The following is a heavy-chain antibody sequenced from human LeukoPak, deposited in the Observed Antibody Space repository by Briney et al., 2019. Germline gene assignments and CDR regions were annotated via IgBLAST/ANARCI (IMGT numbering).Heavy chain of an antibody. V-gene: IGHV3-74*01. D-gene: IGHD6-19*01. J-gene: IGHJ4*02. CDR2: INTDGTVT. Sequence: GGSLRLSCAASGFTFSKYWMLRVRQAPGKGLESVSRINTDGTVTTYADYVKGRRTVSRDNADNKMFVQLNSVREEDEAAYYCGTKQWLVPPPDSWGQGTPVTVSS. CDR1: GFTFSKYW. CDR3: GTKQWLVPPPDS.